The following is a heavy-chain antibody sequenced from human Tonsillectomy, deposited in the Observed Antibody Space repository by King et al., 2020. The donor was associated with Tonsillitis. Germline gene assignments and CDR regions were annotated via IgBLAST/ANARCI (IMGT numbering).Heavy chain of an antibody. Sequence: VQLVESGGGLVQPGGSLRLSCTASGFTFGTYAWNWVRQAPGKGLEWVSSISDSDNTYYADSVKGRFTISRDNSKNTLYLQMNNLRADSTALYYCAKELRYSGGYVQHWGQGTLATVSS. CDR2: ISDSDNT. V-gene: IGHV3-23*04. CDR1: GFTFGTYA. CDR3: AKELRYSGGYVQH. D-gene: IGHD1-14*01. J-gene: IGHJ1*01.